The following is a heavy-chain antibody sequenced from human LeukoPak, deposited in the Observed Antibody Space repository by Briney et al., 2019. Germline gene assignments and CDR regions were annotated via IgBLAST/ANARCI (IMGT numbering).Heavy chain of an antibody. J-gene: IGHJ4*02. CDR2: ISSSSSTI. V-gene: IGHV3-48*01. CDR1: GFTFSSYS. CDR3: ARGLPQQLVHFDY. D-gene: IGHD6-13*01. Sequence: GGSLRLSCAASGFTFSSYSMNWVRQAPGKGLEWVSYISSSSSTIYYADSVKGRFTISRDNAKNSLYLQMNSLRAEDTAVYYCARGLPQQLVHFDYWGQGTLVTVSS.